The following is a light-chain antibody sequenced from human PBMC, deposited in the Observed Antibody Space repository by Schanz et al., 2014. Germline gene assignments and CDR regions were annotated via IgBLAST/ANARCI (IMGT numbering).Light chain of an antibody. V-gene: IGKV3D-15*01. CDR2: GAS. J-gene: IGKJ2*01. Sequence: EIVMTQFPATLSVSPGERATLSCRASESVSSNLAWYEQKPGQAPRLLIYGASSRATGIPDRFSGSGSGTDFTLTISSLEPEDFAIYYCQQRQENTFGQGTKLEIK. CDR3: QQRQENT. CDR1: ESVSSN.